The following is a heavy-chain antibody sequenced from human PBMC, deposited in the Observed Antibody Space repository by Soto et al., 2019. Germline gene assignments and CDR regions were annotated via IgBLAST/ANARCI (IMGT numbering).Heavy chain of an antibody. Sequence: QVQLHESGPGLVKPSETLSLTCTVSGGSISNNYWSWIRQPPGRGLEWIGYIFSNGRTNYNPSLESRVTISVDTAKNQLSLKLRSVTAADTAVYYCARGGDNRPWYYSLWGQGTLVAGSS. J-gene: IGHJ4*02. V-gene: IGHV4-59*01. CDR1: GGSISNNY. D-gene: IGHD3-10*01. CDR2: IFSNGRT. CDR3: ARGGDNRPWYYSL.